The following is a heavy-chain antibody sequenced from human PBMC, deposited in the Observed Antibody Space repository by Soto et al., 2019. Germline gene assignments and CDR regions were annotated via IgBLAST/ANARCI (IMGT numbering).Heavy chain of an antibody. V-gene: IGHV3-30-3*01. CDR1: ALTFSSYP. J-gene: IGHJ4*02. CDR3: ARGAGLYDSSGFYYGY. D-gene: IGHD3-22*01. CDR2: ISYDGSNK. Sequence: PXVSLRLSGAASALTFSSYPMHWVRQAADKGPGWVALISYDGSNKYYADAVKGRFTISRDNSKNTLYLQMESLRAEDTAVYYCARGAGLYDSSGFYYGYWGQGTLVIVSS.